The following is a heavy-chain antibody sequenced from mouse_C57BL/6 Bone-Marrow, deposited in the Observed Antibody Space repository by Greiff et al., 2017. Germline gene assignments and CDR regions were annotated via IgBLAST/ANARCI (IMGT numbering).Heavy chain of an antibody. CDR1: GFNIKDYY. J-gene: IGHJ1*03. CDR3: ARDHLLWLRRDWYFDV. CDR2: IDPEDGET. D-gene: IGHD2-2*01. Sequence: DVKLQESGAELVKPGASVKLSCTASGFNIKDYYMHWVKQRTEQGLEWIGRIDPEDGETKYAPKFQGKATITADTSSNTAYLQLSSLTSEDTAVYYCARDHLLWLRRDWYFDVWGTGTTVTVSS. V-gene: IGHV14-2*01.